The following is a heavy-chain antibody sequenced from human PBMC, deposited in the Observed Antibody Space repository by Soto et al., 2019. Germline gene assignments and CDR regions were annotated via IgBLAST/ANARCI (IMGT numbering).Heavy chain of an antibody. J-gene: IGHJ4*02. CDR2: ISYDGSNK. V-gene: IGHV3-30*18. CDR3: AKGDSSKLDY. D-gene: IGHD4-4*01. Sequence: GGSLRLSCAASGFTFSSYGMHWVRQAPGKGLEWVAVISYDGSNKYYADSVKGRFTISRDNSKNTLYLQMNSLRAEDTAVYYCAKGDSSKLDYWGQGTLVTVSS. CDR1: GFTFSSYG.